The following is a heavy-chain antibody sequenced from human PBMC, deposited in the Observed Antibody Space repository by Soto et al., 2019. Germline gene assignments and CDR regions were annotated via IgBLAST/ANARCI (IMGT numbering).Heavy chain of an antibody. CDR1: GGSISSGGYS. Sequence: QLQLQESGSGLVKPSQTLSLTCAVSGGSISSGGYSWSWIRQPPGKGLEWIGYIYHSGSTYYNPSLKSRVTISVDTSKNQFSLKLSSVTAADTAVYYCAVETDDYGGNPEYFQHWGQGTLVTVSS. CDR3: AVETDDYGGNPEYFQH. J-gene: IGHJ1*01. V-gene: IGHV4-30-2*01. D-gene: IGHD4-17*01. CDR2: IYHSGST.